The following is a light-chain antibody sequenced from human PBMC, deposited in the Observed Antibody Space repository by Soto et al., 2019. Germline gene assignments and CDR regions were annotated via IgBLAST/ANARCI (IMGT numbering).Light chain of an antibody. CDR1: QSVLSSSNNRNY. CDR2: WAS. CDR3: QQYYSSPLT. V-gene: IGKV4-1*01. Sequence: DIVMTQSPDSLAVSLGERATIHCKSSQSVLSSSNNRNYLAWYQQKPGQPPKLLIFWASTRASGVPDRFSGSGSGTDFTLTISSLQAEDVAVYYCQQYYSSPLTFGGGTKVDIK. J-gene: IGKJ4*01.